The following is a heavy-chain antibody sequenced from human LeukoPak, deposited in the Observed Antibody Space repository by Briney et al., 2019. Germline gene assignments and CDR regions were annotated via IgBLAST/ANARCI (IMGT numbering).Heavy chain of an antibody. V-gene: IGHV4-31*03. CDR1: GGSISSGGYY. D-gene: IGHD3-22*01. CDR3: ARGPHYYDSSGYPPFGY. Sequence: SQTLSLTCTVSGGSISSGGYYWSWIRQHPGKGLEWIGYIYYSGSTYYNPSLKSRVTISLDTSKNQFSLKLSSVTAADTAVHYCARGPHYYDSSGYPPFGYWGQGTLVTVSS. J-gene: IGHJ4*02. CDR2: IYYSGST.